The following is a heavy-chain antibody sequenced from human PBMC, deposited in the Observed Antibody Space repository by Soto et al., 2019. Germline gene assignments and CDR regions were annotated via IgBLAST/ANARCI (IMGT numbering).Heavy chain of an antibody. CDR3: ARLTLTRYLVN. D-gene: IGHD3-9*01. Sequence: SETLSLTCAVSGYSISSSSDYYWGWVRQSPGKGLEWIGSVLHGGSTFYNPSLQSRVTISVATSKNQFSLNLRSVTAADMAVYYCARLTLTRYLVNWGQGALVTVSS. CDR2: VLHGGST. CDR1: GYSISSSSDYY. J-gene: IGHJ4*02. V-gene: IGHV4-38-2*01.